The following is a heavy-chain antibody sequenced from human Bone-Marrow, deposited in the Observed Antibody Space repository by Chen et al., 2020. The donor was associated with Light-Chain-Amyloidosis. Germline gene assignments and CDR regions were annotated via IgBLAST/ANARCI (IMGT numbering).Heavy chain of an antibody. CDR3: AKDISYDDILPGYPADAFDI. CDR1: GFAFSSYA. Sequence: EVQLVESGGGLLQRGGSLRLSCAASGFAFSSYAMSWVRQAPGKGLEWVSTIRGSGGSRCYGDAVKCGLTISRDNSKNALFVQMNSLRAEDTAVYYCAKDISYDDILPGYPADAFDIWGQGTMVTVSS. D-gene: IGHD3-9*01. CDR2: IRGSGGSR. V-gene: IGHV3-23*04. J-gene: IGHJ3*02.